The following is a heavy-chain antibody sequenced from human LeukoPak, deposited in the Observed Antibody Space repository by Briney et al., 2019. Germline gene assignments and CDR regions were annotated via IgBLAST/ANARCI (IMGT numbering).Heavy chain of an antibody. V-gene: IGHV4-39*07. J-gene: IGHJ4*02. D-gene: IGHD2-2*01. CDR1: GGSISSSSYY. Sequence: SETLSLTCTVSGGSISSSSYYWGWIRQPPGKGLEWIGSIYYSGSTYYNPSLKSRVTISVGTSKNQFSLKLSSVTAADTAVYYCASLVVPAANLDYWGQGTLVTVSS. CDR2: IYYSGST. CDR3: ASLVVPAANLDY.